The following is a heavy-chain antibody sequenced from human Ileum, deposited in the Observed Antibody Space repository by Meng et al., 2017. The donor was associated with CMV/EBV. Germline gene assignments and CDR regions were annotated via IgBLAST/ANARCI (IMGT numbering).Heavy chain of an antibody. D-gene: IGHD3-3*01. CDR3: ARDRGRRFLEWLFDY. Sequence: ASVKVSCKASGYTFTDYYMHWVRQAPGQGLEWMGWINPNRGGANYAQKFQGRVIMTRDTSISTAYMELSRLRSDDTAVYYCARDRGRRFLEWLFDYWGQGALVTGAS. J-gene: IGHJ4*02. CDR1: GYTFTDYY. V-gene: IGHV1-2*02. CDR2: INPNRGGA.